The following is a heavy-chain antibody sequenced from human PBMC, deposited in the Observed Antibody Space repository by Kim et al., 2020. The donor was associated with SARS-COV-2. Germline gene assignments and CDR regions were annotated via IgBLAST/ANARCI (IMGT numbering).Heavy chain of an antibody. Sequence: GSLRLSCAASGFSFSSHGMHWVRQAPGKGLEWVAVIRYDGSNKFYADSVKGRFTISRDNSKNTLYLQMDSLRPEDTAVYYCAKDRNLEVRSASSLDYWGRGTLVTASS. J-gene: IGHJ4*02. CDR1: GFSFSSHG. V-gene: IGHV3-30*18. D-gene: IGHD3-3*01. CDR2: IRYDGSNK. CDR3: AKDRNLEVRSASSLDY.